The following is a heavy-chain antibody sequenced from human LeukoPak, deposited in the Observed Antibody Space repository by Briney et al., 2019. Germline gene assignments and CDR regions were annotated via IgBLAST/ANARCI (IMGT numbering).Heavy chain of an antibody. J-gene: IGHJ4*02. V-gene: IGHV4-61*02. CDR1: GGSISSSSYY. CDR2: IYTSGST. D-gene: IGHD1-26*01. Sequence: PSETLSLTCTVSGGSISSSSYYWSWIRQPAGKGLEWIGRIYTSGSTNYNPSLKSRVTMSVDTSKNQFSLKLSSVTAADTAVYYCARDKVHYRAFDYWGQGTLVTVSS. CDR3: ARDKVHYRAFDY.